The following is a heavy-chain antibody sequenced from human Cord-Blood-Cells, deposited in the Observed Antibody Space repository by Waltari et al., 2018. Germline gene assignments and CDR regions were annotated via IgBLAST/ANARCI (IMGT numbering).Heavy chain of an antibody. D-gene: IGHD4-17*01. CDR2: IIPILGIA. J-gene: IGHJ4*02. V-gene: IGHV1-69*04. CDR3: ASGGGDYGGNSGYFDY. CDR1: GGTFSSYA. Sequence: QVQLVQSGAEVKKPGSSVKVSCKASGGTFSSYAISWVRQAPGQGLEWMGGIIPILGIANHAQKFQGRVTITADESTSTAYMELSSLRSEDTAVYYCASGGGDYGGNSGYFDYWGQGTLVTVSS.